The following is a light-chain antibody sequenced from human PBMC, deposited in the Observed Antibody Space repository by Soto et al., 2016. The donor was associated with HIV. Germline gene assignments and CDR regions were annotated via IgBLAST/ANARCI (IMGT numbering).Light chain of an antibody. J-gene: IGKJ1*01. CDR2: AAS. V-gene: IGKV1-33*01. CDR1: QDITNY. Sequence: DIQMTQSPSSLSASVGDRVTITCQASQDITNYLAWYQQKPGKAPNLLIYAASTLETGVPSRFSGSGSGTDFTFTISSLQPEDIATYYCQKYYNVPYTFGQGTKVEIK. CDR3: QKYYNVPYT.